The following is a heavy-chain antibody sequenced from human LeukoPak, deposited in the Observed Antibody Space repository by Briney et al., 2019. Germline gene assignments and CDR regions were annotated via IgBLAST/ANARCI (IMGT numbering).Heavy chain of an antibody. CDR3: ARADGRVPAASGYYYYGMDV. V-gene: IGHV4-59*01. J-gene: IGHJ6*02. D-gene: IGHD2-2*01. CDR1: GGSISSYY. Sequence: PSETLSLTCTVSGGSISSYYWSWIRQPPGKGLEWIGYIYYSGSTNYNPSLKSRVTISVDTSKNQFSLKLSSVTAADTAVYYCARADGRVPAASGYYYYGMDVWGQGTTVTVSS. CDR2: IYYSGST.